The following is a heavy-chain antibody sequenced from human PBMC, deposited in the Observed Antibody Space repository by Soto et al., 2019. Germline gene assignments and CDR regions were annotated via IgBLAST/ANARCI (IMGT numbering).Heavy chain of an antibody. CDR3: ARAPRIAAASSYHYGLDV. D-gene: IGHD6-25*01. Sequence: SETLSLTCTVSGGSISSSSYYWGWIRQPPGKGLEWIGSIYYSGSTYYNPSLKSRVTISVDTSKNQFSLKLSSVTAADTAVYYCARAPRIAAASSYHYGLDVWGQGTTVTVSS. J-gene: IGHJ6*02. V-gene: IGHV4-39*01. CDR1: GGSISSSSYY. CDR2: IYYSGST.